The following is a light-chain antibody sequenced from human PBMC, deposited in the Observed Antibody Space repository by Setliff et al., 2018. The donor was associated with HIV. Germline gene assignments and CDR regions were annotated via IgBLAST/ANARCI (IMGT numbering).Light chain of an antibody. CDR2: GSF. V-gene: IGLV1-40*01. CDR1: SSNIGAGYD. Sequence: QSVLTQPPSVSGAPGQRVTISCTGSSSNIGAGYDVHWYQQLPGTAPKLLIYGSFNRPSGAPDRFSGSKSGTSASLAITGLQAEDEADYYCQSYDSSLSGFYVFGTGTKVTVL. CDR3: QSYDSSLSGFYV. J-gene: IGLJ1*01.